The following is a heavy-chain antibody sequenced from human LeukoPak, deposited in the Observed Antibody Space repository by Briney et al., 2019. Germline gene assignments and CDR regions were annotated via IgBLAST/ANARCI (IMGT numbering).Heavy chain of an antibody. CDR2: ISYEGSKK. Sequence: GGSLRLSCAASGFTFRSHGMHWFRQAPGKGLEWAAVISYEGSKKDYADSVKGRFTISRDSSKNTVYLQMNSLRTEDTAFYYCARDLSGSYSVDYWGQGTLVTVSS. V-gene: IGHV3-30-3*01. CDR1: GFTFRSHG. CDR3: ARDLSGSYSVDY. D-gene: IGHD3-10*01. J-gene: IGHJ4*02.